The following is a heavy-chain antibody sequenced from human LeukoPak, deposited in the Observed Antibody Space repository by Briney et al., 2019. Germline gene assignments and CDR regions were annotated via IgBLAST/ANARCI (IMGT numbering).Heavy chain of an antibody. CDR1: GGSISSSSYY. J-gene: IGHJ4*02. CDR2: IYYSGST. CDR3: ARLGYSYGQVDY. D-gene: IGHD5-18*01. Sequence: KPSETLSLTCTVSGGSISSSSYYWGWIRQPPGKGLEWIGSIYYSGSTDYNPPLKRRVTISVDTSKNQFSLKLSSVTAADTAVYYCARLGYSYGQVDYWGQGTLVTVSS. V-gene: IGHV4-39*01.